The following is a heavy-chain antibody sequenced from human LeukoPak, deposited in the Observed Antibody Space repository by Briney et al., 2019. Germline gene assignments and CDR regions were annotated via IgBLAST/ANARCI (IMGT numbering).Heavy chain of an antibody. Sequence: SETLSLTCTVSGGSISSGGYYWSWIRQHPGKGLEWIGYIYYSGSTYYNPSLKSRVTISVDTSKNQFSLKLSSVTAADTAVYYCARGPPNWGYDYWGPGTLVTVSS. CDR3: ARGPPNWGYDY. J-gene: IGHJ4*02. D-gene: IGHD7-27*01. V-gene: IGHV4-31*03. CDR2: IYYSGST. CDR1: GGSISSGGYY.